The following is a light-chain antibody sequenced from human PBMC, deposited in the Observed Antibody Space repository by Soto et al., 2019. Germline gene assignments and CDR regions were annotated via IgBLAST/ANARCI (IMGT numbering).Light chain of an antibody. Sequence: QSVLTQPASVCGSPGQSITISCTRTSSDVGGYNYVSWYQQHPGKAPKLMIYDVSNRPSGVSNRFSGSKSGNTASLTISGLQAEDEADYYCSSYTSSSTYVVFGGGTKLTVL. V-gene: IGLV2-14*01. CDR2: DVS. CDR3: SSYTSSSTYVV. J-gene: IGLJ2*01. CDR1: SSDVGGYNY.